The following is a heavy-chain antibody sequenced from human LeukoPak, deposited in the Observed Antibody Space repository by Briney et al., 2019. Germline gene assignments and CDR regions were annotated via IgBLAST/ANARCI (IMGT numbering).Heavy chain of an antibody. CDR1: GYTFTSYD. CDR2: MNPNSGNT. CDR3: ARVVVVTAIVDKIDY. D-gene: IGHD2-21*02. V-gene: IGHV1-8*01. J-gene: IGHJ4*02. Sequence: ASVKVSCKASGYTFTSYDINWVRQATGQGLEWMGWMNPNSGNTGYAQKFQGRVTMTRDNSISTAYMELSSLRSEDTAVYHCARVVVVTAIVDKIDYWGQGTLVTISS.